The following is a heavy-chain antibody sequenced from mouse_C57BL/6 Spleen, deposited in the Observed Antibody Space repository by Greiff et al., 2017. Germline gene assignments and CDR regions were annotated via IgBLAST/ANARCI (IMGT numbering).Heavy chain of an antibody. CDR2: ISGGGGNT. D-gene: IGHD1-1*01. J-gene: IGHJ4*01. Sequence: EVKLLESGGGLVKPGGSLKLSCAASGFTFSSYTMTWVRQTPEKRLEWVATISGGGGNTYYPDRVKGRITISIDNAKNTLYLQLSSLRSEDTALYYCARKGDYYGSRGNYYAMDYWGQGTSVTVSS. V-gene: IGHV5-9*01. CDR1: GFTFSSYT. CDR3: ARKGDYYGSRGNYYAMDY.